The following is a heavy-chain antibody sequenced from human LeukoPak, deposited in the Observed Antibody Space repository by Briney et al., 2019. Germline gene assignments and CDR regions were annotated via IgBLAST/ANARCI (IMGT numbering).Heavy chain of an antibody. CDR3: AKDKGDYGDSSFDY. D-gene: IGHD4-17*01. V-gene: IGHV3-9*01. CDR2: ISWNSGSI. Sequence: PGRSLRLSCAASGFTFDDYAMHWVRQAPGKGLEWVSGISWNSGSIGYADSVKGRFTISRDNAKNSLYLQMNSLRAEDTALYYCAKDKGDYGDSSFDYWGQGTLVTVSS. J-gene: IGHJ4*02. CDR1: GFTFDDYA.